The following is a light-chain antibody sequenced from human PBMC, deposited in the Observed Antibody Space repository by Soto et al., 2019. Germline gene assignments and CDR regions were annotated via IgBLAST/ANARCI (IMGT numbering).Light chain of an antibody. CDR1: QTVNSNY. CDR2: GAS. CDR3: QHYNSYSEA. J-gene: IGKJ1*01. Sequence: EIVLTQSPGTLSLSPGERATLSCRASQTVNSNYLAWYQQKPGQAPRLLISGASIRATGVPNRFSGSGSGTDFTLTITRLEPEDFATYYCQHYNSYSEAFGQGTKVELK. V-gene: IGKV3-20*01.